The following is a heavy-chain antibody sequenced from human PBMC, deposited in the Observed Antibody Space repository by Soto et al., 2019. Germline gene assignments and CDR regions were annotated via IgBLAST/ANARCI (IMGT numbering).Heavy chain of an antibody. J-gene: IGHJ3*02. D-gene: IGHD3-9*01. V-gene: IGHV2-5*01. CDR1: EFSLSTSGVG. CDR3: AHVDRPGASDI. CDR2: IYWHDDR. Sequence: QITLKESGLTLVKPTQTLTLTCTFSEFSLSTSGVGVGWIRQSPGKALEWLALIYWHDDRPNRPSLKSRLTITKDTPKNQVVLTMTNMAPVDTATYYCAHVDRPGASDIWGRGTKVTVAS.